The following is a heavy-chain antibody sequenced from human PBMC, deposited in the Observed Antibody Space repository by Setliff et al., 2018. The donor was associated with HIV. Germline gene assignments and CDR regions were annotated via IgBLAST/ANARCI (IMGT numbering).Heavy chain of an antibody. J-gene: IGHJ4*02. CDR1: GGSINSNSYY. CDR2: IYYSGST. D-gene: IGHD3-3*01. V-gene: IGHV4-39*01. CDR3: ARHHYDVLSGYYTLKY. Sequence: SETLSLTCTVSGGSINSNSYYWDWLRQPPGRGLEWIGSIYYSGSTNYNPSLKSRITISVDTSKNQMSLNMSSTTAADTAVYYCARHHYDVLSGYYTLKYWGQGMLFTVSS.